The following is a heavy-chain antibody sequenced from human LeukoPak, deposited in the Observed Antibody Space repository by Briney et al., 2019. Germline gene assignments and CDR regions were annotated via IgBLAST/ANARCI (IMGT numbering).Heavy chain of an antibody. Sequence: GGSLRLSCAASGFTFSDHYMDWVRQAPGQGLEWVGRTRDKANSYTTEYAASVKGRFTISGDDSRNSLYLQMNSLKTEDTAVYYCARAYDTSGYYFDSYDMWGQGTMVTVSS. V-gene: IGHV3-72*01. J-gene: IGHJ3*02. CDR3: ARAYDTSGYYFDSYDM. CDR1: GFTFSDHY. D-gene: IGHD3-22*01. CDR2: TRDKANSYTT.